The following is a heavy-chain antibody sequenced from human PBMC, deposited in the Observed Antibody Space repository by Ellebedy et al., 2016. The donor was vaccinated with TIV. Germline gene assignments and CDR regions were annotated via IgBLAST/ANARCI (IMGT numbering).Heavy chain of an antibody. Sequence: ASVKVSXXASGYTFTSYDINWVRQATGQGLEWMGWMNPNSGNTGYAQKFQGRVTMTRNTSISTAYMELSSLRSEDTAVYYCARVPPNTYYDYVWGSYRSPAAFDIWGQGTMVTVSS. V-gene: IGHV1-8*01. J-gene: IGHJ3*02. CDR1: GYTFTSYD. CDR2: MNPNSGNT. CDR3: ARVPPNTYYDYVWGSYRSPAAFDI. D-gene: IGHD3-16*02.